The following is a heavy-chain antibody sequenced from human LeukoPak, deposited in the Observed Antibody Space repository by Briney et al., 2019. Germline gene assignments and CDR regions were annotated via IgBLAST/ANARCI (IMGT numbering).Heavy chain of an antibody. CDR3: AKAREASRLRYGMDV. CDR2: SNDKGDYT. V-gene: IGHV3-23*01. D-gene: IGHD3-16*01. Sequence: PGGSLRLSCAASGFTFSSNAMNWVRQAPGKGLEWVSGSNDKGDYTYYADSVRGRFTISRDNSKNMLSLQMNSLRVEDTALYYCAKAREASRLRYGMDVWGQGTTVTVSS. CDR1: GFTFSSNA. J-gene: IGHJ6*02.